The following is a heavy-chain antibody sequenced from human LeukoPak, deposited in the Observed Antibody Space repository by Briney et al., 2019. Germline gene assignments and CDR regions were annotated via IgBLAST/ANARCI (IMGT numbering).Heavy chain of an antibody. CDR1: GYTFPGYY. CDR2: INPNSGWS. Sequence: ASVRVAFQASGYTFPGYYLHWVGPARGRGLEWMGWINPNSGWSNYAQKVDGRVTKNSDTSISKAYLELSRLRYDDRPVYYCATAGTNDPDWYFDYWGQGTLVTVSS. D-gene: IGHD1-1*01. CDR3: ATAGTNDPDWYFDY. J-gene: IGHJ4*02. V-gene: IGHV1-2*02.